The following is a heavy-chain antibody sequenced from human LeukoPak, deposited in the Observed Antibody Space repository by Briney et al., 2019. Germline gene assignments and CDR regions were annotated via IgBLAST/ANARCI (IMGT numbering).Heavy chain of an antibody. J-gene: IGHJ4*02. V-gene: IGHV1-69*13. D-gene: IGHD3-10*01. CDR2: INPIFNLL. CDR1: EGTFGAYS. CDR3: AAGRRLGELFFDY. Sequence: ASVKVSCKASEGTFGAYSLDWVRQAPGQGLEWLGGINPIFNLLNYAQKFRGRVTITADESTITAYMDLSILQYDDTAVYYCAAGRRLGELFFDYWGRGTLVTVSS.